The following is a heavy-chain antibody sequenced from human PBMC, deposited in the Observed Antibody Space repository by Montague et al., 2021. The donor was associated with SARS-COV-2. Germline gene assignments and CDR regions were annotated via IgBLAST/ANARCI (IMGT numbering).Heavy chain of an antibody. CDR1: GFTFSFYE. CDR2: ISSSGSTI. J-gene: IGHJ6*02. Sequence: SLRLSLAASGFTFSFYEMNWVRQAPGKGLEWVSYISSSGSTIYYPDSVKGRFTISRDSAKNSLYLQMVSLRAEDTAVYFCARGGTYYDFWSGFYNYYYAMDVWGQGTTVTVSS. V-gene: IGHV3-48*03. D-gene: IGHD3-3*01. CDR3: ARGGTYYDFWSGFYNYYYAMDV.